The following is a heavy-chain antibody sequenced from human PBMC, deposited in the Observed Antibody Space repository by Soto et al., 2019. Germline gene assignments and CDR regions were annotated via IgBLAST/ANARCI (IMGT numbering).Heavy chain of an antibody. Sequence: SVKVYCKASGYTFTSYYMHWGREAPGQGLEWMGIINPSGGSPSYAQKFQGRITMTRDTSTSTVYMELSSLRSEDTAVYYCARVEARSSSRLDYWGQGTLVTVSS. CDR2: INPSGGSP. D-gene: IGHD6-13*01. J-gene: IGHJ4*02. CDR1: GYTFTSYY. V-gene: IGHV1-46*01. CDR3: ARVEARSSSRLDY.